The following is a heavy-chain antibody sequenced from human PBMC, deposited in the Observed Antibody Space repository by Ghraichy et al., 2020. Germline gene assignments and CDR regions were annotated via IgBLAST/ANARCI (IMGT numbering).Heavy chain of an antibody. CDR2: ISGTGSAT. D-gene: IGHD2-2*01. CDR3: AKDRWNVVLVPALEQ. Sequence: GESLNISCAASGFTFSNNAMSWVRQAPGKGLEWVSGISGTGSATYYADSVRGRFTISRDNSNNTVYMQMNSLRADDTAVYYCAKDRWNVVLVPALEQWGQGTLVTVSS. CDR1: GFTFSNNA. V-gene: IGHV3-23*01. J-gene: IGHJ1*01.